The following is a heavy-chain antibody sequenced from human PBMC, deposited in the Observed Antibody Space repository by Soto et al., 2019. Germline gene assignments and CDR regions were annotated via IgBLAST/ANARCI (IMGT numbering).Heavy chain of an antibody. J-gene: IGHJ6*02. Sequence: ASVKVSCKDSGYTFTSYDINWVRQATGQGLEWMGWMNPNSGNTGYAQKFQGRVTMTRNTSISTAYMELSSWRYEDTAVYYCARSTPLRYFVCLAYFYYGMVVGGQGTTVTV. CDR3: ARSTPLRYFVCLAYFYYGMVV. V-gene: IGHV1-8*01. CDR1: GYTFTSYD. CDR2: MNPNSGNT. D-gene: IGHD3-9*01.